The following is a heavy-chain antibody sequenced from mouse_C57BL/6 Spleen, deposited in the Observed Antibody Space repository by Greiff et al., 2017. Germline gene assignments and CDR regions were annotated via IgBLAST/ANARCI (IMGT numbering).Heavy chain of an antibody. V-gene: IGHV1-15*01. D-gene: IGHD2-2*01. CDR3: TGLWLRRGVDY. J-gene: IGHJ2*01. CDR1: GYTFTDYE. Sequence: QVQLKQSGAELVRPGASVTLSCKASGYTFTDYEMHWVKQTPVHGLEWIGAIDPETGGTAYNQKFKGKAILTADKSSSTAYMELRSVTSEDSAVYYCTGLWLRRGVDYWGQGTTLTVSS. CDR2: IDPETGGT.